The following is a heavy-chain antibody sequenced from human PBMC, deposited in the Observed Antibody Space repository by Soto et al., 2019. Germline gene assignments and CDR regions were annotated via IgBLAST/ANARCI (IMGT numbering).Heavy chain of an antibody. CDR1: GGSFSGYY. CDR2: INHSGST. D-gene: IGHD4-17*01. V-gene: IGHV4-34*01. CDR3: ARPGYGDDNWFDP. Sequence: SETLSLTCAVYGGSFSGYYWSWIRQPPGKGLEWIGEINHSGSTNYNPSLKSRVTISVDTSKNQFSLKLSSVTAADTAVYYCARPGYGDDNWFDPWGQGTLVTVSS. J-gene: IGHJ5*02.